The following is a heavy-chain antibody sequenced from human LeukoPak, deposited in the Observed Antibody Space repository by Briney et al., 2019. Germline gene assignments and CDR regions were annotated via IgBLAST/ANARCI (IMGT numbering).Heavy chain of an antibody. CDR3: ATSPPRGFGASFDY. J-gene: IGHJ4*02. V-gene: IGHV1-69*04. Sequence: SVKVSCKASGGTFSSYAISWVRQAPGQGLEWMGRIIPILGIVNYAQKFQGRVTITADKSTSTAYMELSSLRSEDTAVYYCATSPPRGFGASFDYWGQGTLVTVSS. D-gene: IGHD3-10*01. CDR1: GGTFSSYA. CDR2: IIPILGIV.